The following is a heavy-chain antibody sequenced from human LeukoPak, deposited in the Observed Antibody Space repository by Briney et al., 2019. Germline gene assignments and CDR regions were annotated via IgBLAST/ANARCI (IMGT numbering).Heavy chain of an antibody. D-gene: IGHD5-24*01. V-gene: IGHV3-23*01. CDR1: GFTFSSYA. Sequence: GGSLGLSCAASGFTFSSYAMSWVRQAPGKGLEWVSAISGSGGSTYYADSVKGRFTISRDNSKNTLYLQMNSLRAEDTAVYYCAKELRDGYQEVFDAFDIWGQGTMVTVSS. CDR3: AKELRDGYQEVFDAFDI. J-gene: IGHJ3*02. CDR2: ISGSGGST.